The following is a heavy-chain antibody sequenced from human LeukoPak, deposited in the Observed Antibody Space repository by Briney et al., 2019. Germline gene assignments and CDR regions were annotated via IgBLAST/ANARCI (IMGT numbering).Heavy chain of an antibody. CDR1: GGSISSYY. Sequence: PSETLSLTCTVSGGSISSYYWSWIRQPPGKGLEWIGYIYYSGSTNYNPSPESRVTISVDTSKNQFSPKLSSVTAADTAVYYCARVWYGKTDYWGQGTLVTVSS. J-gene: IGHJ4*02. CDR3: ARVWYGKTDY. D-gene: IGHD3-16*01. V-gene: IGHV4-59*08. CDR2: IYYSGST.